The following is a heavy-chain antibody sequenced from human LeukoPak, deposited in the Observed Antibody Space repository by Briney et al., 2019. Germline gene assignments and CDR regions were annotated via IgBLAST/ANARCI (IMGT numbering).Heavy chain of an antibody. J-gene: IGHJ5*02. CDR3: ARNWFDP. CDR2: IYSGGST. CDR1: GFTVSSDY. V-gene: IGHV3-53*05. Sequence: GGSMRLSCAASGFTVSSDYMSWVRQAPGKGLEWVSVIYSGGSTYYADSVKGRFTISRDKSKNTVYLQMNSLRFEDTAMYYCARNWFDPWGQGTLVTVSS.